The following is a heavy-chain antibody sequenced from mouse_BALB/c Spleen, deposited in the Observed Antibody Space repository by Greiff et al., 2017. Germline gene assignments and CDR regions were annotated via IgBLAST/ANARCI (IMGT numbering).Heavy chain of an antibody. CDR2: IDPENGDT. V-gene: IGHV14-4*02. J-gene: IGHJ3*01. CDR1: GFNIKDYY. Sequence: EVKLQESGAELVRSGASVKLSCTASGFNIKDYYMHWVKQRPEQGLEWIGWIDPENGDTEYAPKFQGKATMTADTSSNTAYLQLSSLTSEDTAVYYCNPLSAWFAYWGQGTLVTVSA. CDR3: NPLSAWFAY.